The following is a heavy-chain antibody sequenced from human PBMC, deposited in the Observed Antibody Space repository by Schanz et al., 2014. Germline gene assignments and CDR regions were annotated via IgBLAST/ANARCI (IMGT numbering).Heavy chain of an antibody. D-gene: IGHD6-6*01. CDR2: INPSGVST. J-gene: IGHJ4*02. CDR1: GYIFTSYS. Sequence: QVHLVQSGAEVKKPGASVKVSCKASGYIFTSYSMHWVRQAPGQGLEWLGIINPSGVSTSSAQECQGRVTMPRDTSTSTLQMELSSLRSEDTAVYYCARGGAYRSPSPVFYFDYWGQGTLVTVSS. V-gene: IGHV1-46*01. CDR3: ARGGAYRSPSPVFYFDY.